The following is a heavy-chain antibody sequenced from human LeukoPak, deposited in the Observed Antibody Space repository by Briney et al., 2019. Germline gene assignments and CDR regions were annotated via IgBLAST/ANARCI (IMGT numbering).Heavy chain of an antibody. Sequence: GGSLRLSCAASGFTFSSYAMSWVRQAPGKGLEWVSSISSSSSYIYYADSVKGRFTISRDNAKNSLYLQMNSLRAEDTAVYYCARIIRFPSNDAFDIWGQGTMVTVSS. V-gene: IGHV3-21*01. CDR2: ISSSSSYI. CDR3: ARIIRFPSNDAFDI. CDR1: GFTFSSYA. D-gene: IGHD4-17*01. J-gene: IGHJ3*02.